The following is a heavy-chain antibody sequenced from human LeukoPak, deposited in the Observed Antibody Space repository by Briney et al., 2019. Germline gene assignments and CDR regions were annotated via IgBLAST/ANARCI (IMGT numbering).Heavy chain of an antibody. Sequence: ASVKVSCKASGGTFSSYAISWVRQAPGQGLEWMGRIIPIFGTANYAQKFQGRVTITTDESTSTAYMELSSLRSDDTAVYYCARAVGAAAAAHYWGQGTLVTVSS. D-gene: IGHD6-13*01. CDR1: GGTFSSYA. CDR2: IIPIFGTA. J-gene: IGHJ4*02. V-gene: IGHV1-69*05. CDR3: ARAVGAAAAAHY.